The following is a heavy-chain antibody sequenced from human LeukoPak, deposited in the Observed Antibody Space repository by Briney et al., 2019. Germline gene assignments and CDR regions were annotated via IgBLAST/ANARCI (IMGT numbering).Heavy chain of an antibody. Sequence: PGGSLRLSCAASGFTFSNAWMSWVRQAPGKGLEWVGRIKSKPDGETTDYAAPVKGRFTISRDDSKDMSWLQMNSLKTEDTAVYYCTTGSSGYKGFDYWGQGTLVTVSS. V-gene: IGHV3-15*01. J-gene: IGHJ4*02. CDR1: GFTFSNAW. CDR3: TTGSSGYKGFDY. CDR2: IKSKPDGETT. D-gene: IGHD3-22*01.